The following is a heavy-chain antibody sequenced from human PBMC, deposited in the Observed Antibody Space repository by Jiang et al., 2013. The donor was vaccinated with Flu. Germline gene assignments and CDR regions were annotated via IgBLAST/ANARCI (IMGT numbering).Heavy chain of an antibody. D-gene: IGHD4-11*01. CDR2: INPSGGST. J-gene: IGHJ6*04. CDR3: ARADYSYYYYYYGMDV. CDR1: GYTFTSYY. Sequence: QSGAEVKKPGASVKVSCKASGYTFTSYYMHWVRQAPGQGLEWMGIINPSGGSTSYAQKFQGRVTMTRDTSTSTVYMELSSLRSEDTAVYYCARADYSYYYYYYGMDVVGTKGPRSPSPQ. V-gene: IGHV1-46*01.